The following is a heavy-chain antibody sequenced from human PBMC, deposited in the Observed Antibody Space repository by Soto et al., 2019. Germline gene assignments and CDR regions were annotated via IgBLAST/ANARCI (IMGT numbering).Heavy chain of an antibody. Sequence: GGSLRLSCAASGFNFRNFPMTWVRQVPGQGLEYVSSITSSGEQTFYADSVKGRFSISRDNSKGILDLQMNSLRAEDTAIYHCAKGVIDRGANAWGQGTVVTVSS. D-gene: IGHD2-8*01. V-gene: IGHV3-23*01. CDR1: GFNFRNFP. CDR2: ITSSGEQT. CDR3: AKGVIDRGANA. J-gene: IGHJ5*02.